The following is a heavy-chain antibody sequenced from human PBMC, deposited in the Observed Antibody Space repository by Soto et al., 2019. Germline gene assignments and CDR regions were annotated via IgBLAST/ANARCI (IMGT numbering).Heavy chain of an antibody. J-gene: IGHJ4*02. V-gene: IGHV6-1*01. Sequence: KQSQTLSLTCAISGDSVSSNSAAWNWIRQSPSRGLEWLGRTYYRSKWYNDYAVSVKSRITINPDTSKNQFSLQLNSVTPEDTAVYYCARGFGPIMITFGGVIVDFDYWGQGTLVTVSS. CDR2: TYYRSKWYN. D-gene: IGHD3-16*02. CDR1: GDSVSSNSAA. CDR3: ARGFGPIMITFGGVIVDFDY.